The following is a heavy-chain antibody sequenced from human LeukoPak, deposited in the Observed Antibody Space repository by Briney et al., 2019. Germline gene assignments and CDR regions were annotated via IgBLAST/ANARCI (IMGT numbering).Heavy chain of an antibody. CDR3: VRDGGRSFDI. D-gene: IGHD3-10*01. CDR1: GFTVSSNY. V-gene: IGHV3-53*01. CDR2: IYSGGST. Sequence: GGTLRLSCAASGFTVSSNYMTWVRQAPGKGLEWVSHIYSGGSTYYADSVKGRFTISRDNSKNTLYLQMNSLRAEDTAVYYCVRDGGRSFDIWGQGTMVTVSS. J-gene: IGHJ3*02.